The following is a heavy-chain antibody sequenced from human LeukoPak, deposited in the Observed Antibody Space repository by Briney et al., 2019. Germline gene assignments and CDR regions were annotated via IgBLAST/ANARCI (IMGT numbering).Heavy chain of an antibody. CDR2: IYHSGST. V-gene: IGHV4-38-2*02. Sequence: NPSETLSLTCAVSGYSISSGYYWGWIRQPPGKGLEWIGSIYHSGSTYYNPSLKSRVTISVDTSKNQFSLKLSSVTAADTAVYYCAREGYYYDSSGPDVWGKGITVTVSS. CDR3: AREGYYYDSSGPDV. D-gene: IGHD3-22*01. CDR1: GYSISSGYY. J-gene: IGHJ6*04.